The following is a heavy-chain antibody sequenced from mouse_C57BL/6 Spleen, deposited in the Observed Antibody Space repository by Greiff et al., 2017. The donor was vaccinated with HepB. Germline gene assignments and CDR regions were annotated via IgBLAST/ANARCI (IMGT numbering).Heavy chain of an antibody. J-gene: IGHJ2*01. CDR2: ISSGGSYT. CDR1: GFTFSSYG. V-gene: IGHV5-6*01. Sequence: EVKLVESGGDLVKPGGSLKLSCAASGFTFSSYGMSWVRQTPDKSLEWVATISSGGSYTYNQDSVKGRFIISRDNAKNALYLQMSSLKSEDTAMYYCARQRGEGYFDYWGKGTTLTVSS. CDR3: ARQRGEGYFDY.